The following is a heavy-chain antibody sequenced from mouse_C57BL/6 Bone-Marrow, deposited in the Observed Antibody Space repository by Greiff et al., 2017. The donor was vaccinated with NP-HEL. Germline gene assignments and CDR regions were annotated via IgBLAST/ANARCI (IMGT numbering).Heavy chain of an antibody. CDR2: INPNNGGT. Sequence: VQLQQSGPELVKPGASVKISCKASGYTFTDYYMNWVKQSHGKSLEWIGDINPNNGGTSYNQKFKGKATLTVDKSSSTAYMELRSLTSEDSAVYYCARGGYGNPYYFDYWGQGTTLTVSS. J-gene: IGHJ2*01. CDR3: ARGGYGNPYYFDY. CDR1: GYTFTDYY. V-gene: IGHV1-26*01. D-gene: IGHD2-1*01.